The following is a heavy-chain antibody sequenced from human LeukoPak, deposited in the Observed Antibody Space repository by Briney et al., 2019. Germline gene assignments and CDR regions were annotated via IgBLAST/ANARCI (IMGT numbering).Heavy chain of an antibody. J-gene: IGHJ4*02. V-gene: IGHV3-33*08. CDR2: IWYDGSNK. D-gene: IGHD6-13*01. CDR3: ARGTLAAAGNPDY. CDR1: GFTFSNYA. Sequence: GGSLRLSCAASGFTFSNYALHWVRQAPGKGLEWVAVIWYDGSNKYYADSVKGRFTISRDNSKNTLYLQMNSLRAEDTAVYYCARGTLAAAGNPDYWGQGTLVTVSS.